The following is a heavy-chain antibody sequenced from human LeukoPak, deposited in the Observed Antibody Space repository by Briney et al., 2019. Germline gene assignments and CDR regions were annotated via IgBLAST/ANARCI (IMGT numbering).Heavy chain of an antibody. J-gene: IGHJ4*02. Sequence: SVKVSCKASGGTFSSYAISWVRQAPGQGLEWMGRIIPILGIASYAQKFQGRVTITADKSTSTAYMELSSLRSEDTAVYYCASGSGSGSYYWSYWGQGTLVTVSS. D-gene: IGHD3-10*01. CDR1: GGTFSSYA. CDR2: IIPILGIA. CDR3: ASGSGSGSYYWSY. V-gene: IGHV1-69*04.